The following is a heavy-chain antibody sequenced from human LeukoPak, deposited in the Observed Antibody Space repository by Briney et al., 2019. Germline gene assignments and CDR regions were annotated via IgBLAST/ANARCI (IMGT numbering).Heavy chain of an antibody. CDR2: INKDGSST. CDR1: GXTLNVYW. J-gene: IGHJ5*02. Sequence: SGGSLRLSCAASGXTLNVYWMHWVRQAPGKGLVWLSRINKDGSSTTYADSVKGRFTISRDNAKNTLYLQMNSLRAEDTAIYYCVRGIEVAGTFSWFDPWGQGTLVTVSS. D-gene: IGHD6-19*01. V-gene: IGHV3-74*01. CDR3: VRGIEVAGTFSWFDP.